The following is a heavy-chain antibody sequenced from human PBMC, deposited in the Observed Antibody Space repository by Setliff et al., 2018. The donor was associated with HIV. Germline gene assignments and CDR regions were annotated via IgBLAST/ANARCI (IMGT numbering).Heavy chain of an antibody. Sequence: HPGGSLRLSCAASGFTFSSYWMHWVRQAPGKGLVWVSRIKSDGSYTSYADSAKGRFTISRDNAKNTLYLQMNSLRAEDTAVYYCARVFGPFDYWGQGTLVTVSS. V-gene: IGHV3-74*01. J-gene: IGHJ4*02. D-gene: IGHD3-10*02. CDR3: ARVFGPFDY. CDR2: IKSDGSYT. CDR1: GFTFSSYW.